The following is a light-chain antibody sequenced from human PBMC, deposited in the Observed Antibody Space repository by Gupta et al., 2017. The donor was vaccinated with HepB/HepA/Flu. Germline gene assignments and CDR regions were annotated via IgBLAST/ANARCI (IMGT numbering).Light chain of an antibody. CDR3: QHYNSYPWT. Sequence: DIQLTQSPSTLSVSVGDTVTITCRASQRISTWLAWYQQKPGKAPKVLIFQASTLQSGVPSRFSGSGTGTEFTLTISSLQPDDFATYYCQHYNSYPWTFGQGTKVEIK. CDR2: QAS. CDR1: QRISTW. J-gene: IGKJ1*01. V-gene: IGKV1-5*03.